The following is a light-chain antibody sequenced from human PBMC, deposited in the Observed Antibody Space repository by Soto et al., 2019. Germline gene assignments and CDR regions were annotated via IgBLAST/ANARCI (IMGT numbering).Light chain of an antibody. CDR1: SSDVGSFDY. J-gene: IGLJ2*01. CDR2: QVS. Sequence: QSVLTQPPSASGSPGQSVTISCTGTSSDVGSFDYVSWHQEHPGKAPKLLIYQVSKRPSGVPDRFSGSKSGNTASLTVSGLQTEDEADYYCSSYAGSNTVVFGGGTKLTVL. V-gene: IGLV2-8*01. CDR3: SSYAGSNTVV.